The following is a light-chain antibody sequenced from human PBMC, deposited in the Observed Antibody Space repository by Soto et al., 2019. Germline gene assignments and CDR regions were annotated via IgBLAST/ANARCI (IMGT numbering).Light chain of an antibody. Sequence: EIVLTQSPVTLSLSPGERATLSCRASQSVSSSYLAWYQQKPGQPPRLLIYGASSRATGIPDRFSGSGSGTDFTLTISRLEPEDFAMFYCQHYDSLPITFGQGTRLEIK. V-gene: IGKV3-20*01. CDR3: QHYDSLPIT. CDR1: QSVSSSY. J-gene: IGKJ5*01. CDR2: GAS.